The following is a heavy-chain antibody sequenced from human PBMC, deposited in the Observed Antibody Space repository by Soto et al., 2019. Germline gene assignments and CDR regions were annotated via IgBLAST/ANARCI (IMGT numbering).Heavy chain of an antibody. Sequence: SETLSLTCTVSGGSISSGGYYWTCIRQHPGKGLEWIGYIYYSGSTYYNPSLKSRVTISVDTSKNQFSLKLSSVTAADTAVYYCARDRGLRASYYYYGMDVWGQGTTVTV. CDR1: GGSISSGGYY. J-gene: IGHJ6*02. CDR2: IYYSGST. V-gene: IGHV4-31*03. CDR3: ARDRGLRASYYYYGMDV. D-gene: IGHD3-16*01.